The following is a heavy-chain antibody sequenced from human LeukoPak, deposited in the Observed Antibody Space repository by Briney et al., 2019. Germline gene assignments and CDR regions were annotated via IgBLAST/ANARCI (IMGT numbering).Heavy chain of an antibody. Sequence: ASVKVSCKASGYTFTGYYMHWVRQAPGQGLEWMGWINPNSGGTNYAQKFQGWVTMTRDTSNSTAYMELSRLRSDDTAVYYCARESDSSSWYDYWGQGTLVTVSS. J-gene: IGHJ4*02. CDR2: INPNSGGT. CDR3: ARESDSSSWYDY. D-gene: IGHD6-13*01. V-gene: IGHV1-2*04. CDR1: GYTFTGYY.